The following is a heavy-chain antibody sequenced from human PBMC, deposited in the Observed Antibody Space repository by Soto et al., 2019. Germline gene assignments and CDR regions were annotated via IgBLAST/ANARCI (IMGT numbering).Heavy chain of an antibody. Sequence: ASVKVSCKAPGYTFTSYGISWVRQAPGQGLEWMGWISAYNGNTNYAQKLQGRVTMTTDTSTSTAYMELRSLRSDDTAVYYCARGGIAAAGTLSRWFDPWGQGTLVTVSS. D-gene: IGHD6-13*01. CDR3: ARGGIAAAGTLSRWFDP. V-gene: IGHV1-18*01. CDR2: ISAYNGNT. J-gene: IGHJ5*02. CDR1: GYTFTSYG.